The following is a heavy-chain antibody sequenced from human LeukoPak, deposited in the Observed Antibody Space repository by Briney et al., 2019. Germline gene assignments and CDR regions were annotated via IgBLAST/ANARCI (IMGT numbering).Heavy chain of an antibody. D-gene: IGHD2-21*02. J-gene: IGHJ4*02. Sequence: GGSLRLSCAASGFTVRSFYMSWVRQAPGKGLEWVSVIYNDGRTFYADSVKGRFTIPRDDSKNTLSLQMNSLRADDTAVYYCARGTGEVTAGYYWGQGTLVTVSS. CDR3: ARGTGEVTAGYY. V-gene: IGHV3-53*01. CDR2: IYNDGRT. CDR1: GFTVRSFY.